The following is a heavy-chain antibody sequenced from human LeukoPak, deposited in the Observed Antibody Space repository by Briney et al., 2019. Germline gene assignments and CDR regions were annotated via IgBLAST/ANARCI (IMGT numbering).Heavy chain of an antibody. D-gene: IGHD3-22*01. CDR1: GYSISSGYY. Sequence: SETLSLTCTVSGYSISSGYYWGWIRQPPGKGLEWIGYIYYSGSTNYNPSLKSRVTISVDTSKNQFSLKLSSVTAADTAVYYCARAPNYYDSSGYWGHRYYYYYMDVWGKGTTVTVSS. V-gene: IGHV4-61*01. J-gene: IGHJ6*03. CDR3: ARAPNYYDSSGYWGHRYYYYYMDV. CDR2: IYYSGST.